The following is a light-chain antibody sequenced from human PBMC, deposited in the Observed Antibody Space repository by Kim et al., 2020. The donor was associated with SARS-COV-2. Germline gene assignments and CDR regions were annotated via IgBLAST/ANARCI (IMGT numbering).Light chain of an antibody. CDR2: DVN. V-gene: IGLV2-11*03. J-gene: IGLJ3*02. CDR3: CSYAGTYTWV. Sequence: GQSVTISCTGTSSDVGGYNYVSWYQQHPGKAPKFMIYDVNKRPSGVPDRFSGSKSGNTASLTISGLQAEDEADYYCCSYAGTYTWVFGGGTKVTVL. CDR1: SSDVGGYNY.